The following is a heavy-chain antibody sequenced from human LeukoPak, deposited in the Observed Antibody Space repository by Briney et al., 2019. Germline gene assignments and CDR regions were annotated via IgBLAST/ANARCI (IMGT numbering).Heavy chain of an antibody. V-gene: IGHV4-59*01. J-gene: IGHJ4*02. CDR2: IYYSGST. CDR1: GGSISSYY. Sequence: PSETLSLTCTVSGGSISSYYWSWLRQPPGKGLEWVGYIYYSGSTNFNPSLKSRVTISVDTSKNQFSLKLSSVTAADTAVYYCARAAAAGITDYWGQGTLVTVSS. CDR3: ARAAAAGITDY. D-gene: IGHD6-13*01.